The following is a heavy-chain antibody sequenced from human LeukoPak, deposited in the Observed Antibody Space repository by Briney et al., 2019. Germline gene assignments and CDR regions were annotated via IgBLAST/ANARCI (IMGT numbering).Heavy chain of an antibody. V-gene: IGHV3-7*01. Sequence: GRSLKLSCAASGFSFRAYWMNWVRQAPGKGLEWVANIKQDGSEKYFGDSVKGRFTLSRDNADNSLYLQMDSLRDEDPSVYYGVRGGYRSCNTCYSDAFDIWGRGTMVTVSS. CDR3: VRGGYRSCNTCYSDAFDI. D-gene: IGHD2-15*01. J-gene: IGHJ3*02. CDR2: IKQDGSEK. CDR1: GFSFRAYW.